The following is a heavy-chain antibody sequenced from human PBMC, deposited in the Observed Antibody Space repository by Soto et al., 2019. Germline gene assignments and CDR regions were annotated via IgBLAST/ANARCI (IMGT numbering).Heavy chain of an antibody. CDR3: ARDHENNWFDP. CDR1: GGSISSYY. J-gene: IGHJ5*02. Sequence: SETLSLTCTVSGGSISSYYWSWIRQPPGKGLEWIGYIYYSGSTNYNPSLKSRVTISVDTSKNKFSLKLSSVTAADTAVYYCARDHENNWFDPWGQGTLVTVSS. V-gene: IGHV4-59*01. CDR2: IYYSGST.